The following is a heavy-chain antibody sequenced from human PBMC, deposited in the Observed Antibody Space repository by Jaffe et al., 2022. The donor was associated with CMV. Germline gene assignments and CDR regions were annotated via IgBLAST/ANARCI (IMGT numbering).Heavy chain of an antibody. Sequence: QVQLVESGGGVVQPGKSLRVACAASGFTFSSYGMHWVRQAPGRGLEWVAQIWYDGKDRYYADSVKGRFTISRDNTKNILYLQMNSLRGDDTAVYFCTRGGSAWYGYENWFDHWGQGTLVTVSS. D-gene: IGHD6-19*01. CDR3: TRGGSAWYGYENWFDH. J-gene: IGHJ5*02. V-gene: IGHV3-33*01. CDR1: GFTFSSYG. CDR2: IWYDGKDR.